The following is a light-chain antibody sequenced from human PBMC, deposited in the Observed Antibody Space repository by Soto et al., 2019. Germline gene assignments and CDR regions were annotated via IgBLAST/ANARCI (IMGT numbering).Light chain of an antibody. CDR3: QQYNSYWT. CDR1: QTISSW. J-gene: IGKJ1*01. CDR2: DAS. V-gene: IGKV1-5*01. Sequence: DIQMTQSPSTLSGSVGDRVTITCRASQTISSWLAWYQQKPGKXPXXLIYDASSLESGVPSRFSGSASGTEFTLTISSLQPDDFATYYCQQYNSYWTFGQGTKVDIK.